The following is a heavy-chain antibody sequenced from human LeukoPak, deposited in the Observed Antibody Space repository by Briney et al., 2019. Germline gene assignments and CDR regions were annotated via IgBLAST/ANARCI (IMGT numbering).Heavy chain of an antibody. J-gene: IGHJ5*02. CDR3: ARGITMVRGPPYNWFDP. Sequence: SETLSLTCAVYGGSFSGYYWSWIRQPPGKGLEWIGEINHSGSTNYNPSLKSRVTISVDTSKNQFSLKLSSVTAADTAVYYCARGITMVRGPPYNWFDPWGQGTLVTVSS. CDR1: GGSFSGYY. CDR2: INHSGST. D-gene: IGHD3-10*01. V-gene: IGHV4-34*01.